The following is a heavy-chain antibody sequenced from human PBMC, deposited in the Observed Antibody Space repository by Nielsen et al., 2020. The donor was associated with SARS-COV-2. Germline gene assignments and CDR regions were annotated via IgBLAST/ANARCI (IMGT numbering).Heavy chain of an antibody. Sequence: SLRLSCAASGFTFDDYAMHWVRQAPGKGPEWVSIISWNSGSIGYADSVKGRFTISRDNAKNSLYLQMNSLRAEDTALYYCAKDSYDAFDIWGQGTMVTVSS. CDR2: ISWNSGSI. CDR3: AKDSYDAFDI. V-gene: IGHV3-9*01. J-gene: IGHJ3*02. CDR1: GFTFDDYA.